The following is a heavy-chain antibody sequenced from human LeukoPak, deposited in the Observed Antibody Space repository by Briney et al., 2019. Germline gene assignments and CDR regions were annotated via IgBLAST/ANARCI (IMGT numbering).Heavy chain of an antibody. CDR2: IIPIFGTA. V-gene: IGHV1-69*13. D-gene: IGHD2-15*01. CDR1: GYTFTTYG. J-gene: IGHJ4*02. CDR3: ARDAASNCSGGSCFG. Sequence: SVKVSCKASGYTFTTYGFSWVRQAPGQGLEWMGGIIPIFGTANYAQKFQGRVTITADESTSTAYMELSSLRSEDTAVYYCARDAASNCSGGSCFGWGQGTLVTVSS.